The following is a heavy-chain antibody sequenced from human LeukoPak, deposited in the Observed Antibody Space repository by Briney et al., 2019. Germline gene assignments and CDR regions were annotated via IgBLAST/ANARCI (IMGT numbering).Heavy chain of an antibody. V-gene: IGHV3-48*01. CDR3: VRDRIGGSLDY. J-gene: IGHJ4*02. D-gene: IGHD1-26*01. CDR1: GFTFSSYS. Sequence: GSLRLSCAPSGFTFSSYSMNWVRQAPGKGLEWVSFIDTTSSTMYYADSVKGRFSISRDNAKNSLFLQMSSLRVEDTAVYYCVRDRIGGSLDYWGQGTLVTVSS. CDR2: IDTTSSTM.